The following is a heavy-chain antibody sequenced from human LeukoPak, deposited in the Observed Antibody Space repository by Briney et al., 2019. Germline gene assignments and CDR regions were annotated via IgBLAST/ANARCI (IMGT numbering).Heavy chain of an antibody. J-gene: IGHJ3*02. CDR1: GYTFTGYY. D-gene: IGHD6-19*01. CDR3: ARCIAVADAFDI. V-gene: IGHV1-2*02. CDR2: INPNSGGT. Sequence: GASVKVSCKASGYTFTGYYMHWVRQAPGQGLEWMGWINPNSGGTNYAQKFQGRVTMTTDTSTSTAYMELRSLRSDDTAVYYCARCIAVADAFDIWGQGTMVTVSS.